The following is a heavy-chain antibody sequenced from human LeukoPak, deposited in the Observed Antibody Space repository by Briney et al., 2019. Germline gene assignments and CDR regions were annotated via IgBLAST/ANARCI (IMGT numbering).Heavy chain of an antibody. J-gene: IGHJ4*02. V-gene: IGHV4-38-2*01. CDR2: IYHSGST. CDR3: ARAGGYSGSYYEFDY. D-gene: IGHD1-26*01. Sequence: SETLSLTCAVSGYSISSGYYWGWIRQPPGKGLEWIGTIYHSGSTYYNPSLKSRVTISVGTSKNQFSLKLSSVTAADTAVYYCARAGGYSGSYYEFDYWGQGTLVTVSS. CDR1: GYSISSGYY.